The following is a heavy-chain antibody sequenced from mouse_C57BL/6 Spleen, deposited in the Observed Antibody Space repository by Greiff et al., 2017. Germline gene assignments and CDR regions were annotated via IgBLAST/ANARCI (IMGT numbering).Heavy chain of an antibody. D-gene: IGHD1-1*01. V-gene: IGHV5-17*01. CDR3: ARRYYGSSHWYFDV. J-gene: IGHJ1*03. CDR2: ISSGSSTI. CDR1: GFTFSDYG. Sequence: EVKLQESGGGLVKPGGSLKLSCAASGFTFSDYGMHWVRQAPEKGLEWVAYISSGSSTIYYADTVKGRFTISRDNAKNTLFLQMTSLRSEDTAMYYCARRYYGSSHWYFDVWGTGTTVTVSS.